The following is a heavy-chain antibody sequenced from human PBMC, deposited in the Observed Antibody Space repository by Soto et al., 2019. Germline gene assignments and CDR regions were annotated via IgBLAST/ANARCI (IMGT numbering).Heavy chain of an antibody. Sequence: QVQLVESGGDLVKPGGSLRLSCAASGYTFSDYYMSWIRQAPGKGLEWISYIDTSGTKIYYADSVKGRFTITRDNGKNSLYLEMNSLRVEDTAVYYCASHYDMWSGYLSPVDYWGQGTLVTVST. CDR1: GYTFSDYY. CDR2: IDTSGTKI. CDR3: ASHYDMWSGYLSPVDY. J-gene: IGHJ4*02. D-gene: IGHD3-3*01. V-gene: IGHV3-11*01.